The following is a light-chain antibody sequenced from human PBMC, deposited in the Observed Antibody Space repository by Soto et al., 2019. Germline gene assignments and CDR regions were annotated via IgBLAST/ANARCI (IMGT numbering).Light chain of an antibody. CDR3: QQRSDWIT. CDR1: QSVNNY. V-gene: IGKV3-11*01. CDR2: DAS. J-gene: IGKJ5*01. Sequence: EIVLTQSPATLSVSAGDSATLSCRASQSVNNYLAWYQQKPGQAPRLLIYDASNRATGIQARFSGSGSGTDFTLTIRGLEPEDFAVYYCQQRSDWITXGQGTRLEI.